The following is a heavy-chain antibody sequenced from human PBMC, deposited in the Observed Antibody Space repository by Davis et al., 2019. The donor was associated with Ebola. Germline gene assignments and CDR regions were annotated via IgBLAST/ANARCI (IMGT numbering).Heavy chain of an antibody. D-gene: IGHD2-15*01. V-gene: IGHV1-69*10. J-gene: IGHJ3*02. CDR2: IIPILGIA. CDR3: ARGYCSGGSCYSGDI. CDR1: GGTFSSYA. Sequence: SVKVSCKASGGTFSSYAISWVRQAPGQGLEWMGGIIPILGIANYAQKFQGRVTITADKSTSTAYMELSSLRSEDTAVYYCARGYCSGGSCYSGDIWGQGTMVTVSS.